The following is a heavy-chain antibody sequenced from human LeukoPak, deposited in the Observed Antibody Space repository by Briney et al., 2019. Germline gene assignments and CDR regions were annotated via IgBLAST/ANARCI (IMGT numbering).Heavy chain of an antibody. CDR3: ARGYGGLTIDY. J-gene: IGHJ4*02. Sequence: ASVKVSCKASGYTFTSSGISGVRQAPGQGLEWMGWISVYNGHTNYAQKLQGRVTMTTDTSTSTAYMELRSLRSDDTAVYYCARGYGGLTIDYWGQGTLLTVSS. V-gene: IGHV1-18*01. CDR2: ISVYNGHT. D-gene: IGHD4-23*01. CDR1: GYTFTSSG.